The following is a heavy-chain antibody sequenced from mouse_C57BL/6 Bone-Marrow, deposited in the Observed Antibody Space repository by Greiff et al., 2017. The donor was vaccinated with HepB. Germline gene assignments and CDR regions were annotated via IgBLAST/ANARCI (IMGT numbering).Heavy chain of an antibody. D-gene: IGHD1-1*01. V-gene: IGHV1-18*01. CDR3: ARGLLLRYYFDY. J-gene: IGHJ2*01. Sequence: EVQLQQSGPELVKPGASVKIPCKASGYTFTDYNMDWVKQSHGKSLEWIGNINPSNGGTNYNEKFKSKATLTVDKSSSTAYMQLSSLTSEDSAVYYCARGLLLRYYFDYWGQGTTLTVSS. CDR2: INPSNGGT. CDR1: GYTFTDYN.